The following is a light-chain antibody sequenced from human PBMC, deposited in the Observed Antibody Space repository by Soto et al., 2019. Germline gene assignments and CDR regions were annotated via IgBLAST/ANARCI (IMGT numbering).Light chain of an antibody. CDR2: SNN. J-gene: IGLJ1*01. CDR3: AAWDDSLNGLV. V-gene: IGLV1-44*01. CDR1: SSNIGSNT. Sequence: QAVVTQPPSASGTPGQRVTISCSGSSSNIGSNTVNWYQQLPGTAPKLLIYSNNQRPSGVPDRFSGSKSGTSASLAISGLQSEDEAEYYCAAWDDSLNGLVFGTGTKLTVL.